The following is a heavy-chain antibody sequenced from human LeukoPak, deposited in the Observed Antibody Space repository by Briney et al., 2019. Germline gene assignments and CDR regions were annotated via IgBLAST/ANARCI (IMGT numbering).Heavy chain of an antibody. J-gene: IGHJ4*02. Sequence: SETLSLTCTVSGGSISSSSYYWGWIRQPPGKGLEWIGSIYYSGSTYYNPSLKSRVTISVDTSKNQFSLKLSSVTAADTAVYYCARLPPLAAAGNPSSDYWGQGTLVTVSS. CDR3: ARLPPLAAAGNPSSDY. CDR2: IYYSGST. CDR1: GGSISSSSYY. D-gene: IGHD6-13*01. V-gene: IGHV4-39*01.